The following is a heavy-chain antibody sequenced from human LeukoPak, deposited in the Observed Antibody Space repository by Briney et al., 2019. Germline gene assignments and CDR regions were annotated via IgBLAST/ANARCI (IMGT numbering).Heavy chain of an antibody. CDR3: ARVPASHWFDP. V-gene: IGHV3-7*01. Sequence: PGGSLRLSCAASGFTFSSYWMSWVRQAPGKGLEWVANIKQGGSEKYYVDSVKGRFTISRDNAKNSLYLQMNSLRAEDTAVYYCARVPASHWFDPWGQGTLVTVSS. CDR2: IKQGGSEK. CDR1: GFTFSSYW. J-gene: IGHJ5*02.